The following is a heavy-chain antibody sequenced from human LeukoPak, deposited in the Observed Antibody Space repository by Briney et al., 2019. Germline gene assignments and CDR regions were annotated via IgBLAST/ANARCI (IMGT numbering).Heavy chain of an antibody. Sequence: GGSLRLSCVASGFAFSTYWMHWVRQAPGKGLVWVSRISYDGSSTNYADSVKGRFSISRDNAKNTVYLQMNSLRAEDTAVYYCAREAAVAGIYFDSWGQGTLVTVSS. D-gene: IGHD6-19*01. CDR2: ISYDGSST. J-gene: IGHJ4*02. CDR3: AREAAVAGIYFDS. V-gene: IGHV3-74*01. CDR1: GFAFSTYW.